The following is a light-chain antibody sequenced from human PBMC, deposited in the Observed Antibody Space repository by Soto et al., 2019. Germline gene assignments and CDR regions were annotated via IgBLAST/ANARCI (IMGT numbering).Light chain of an antibody. V-gene: IGKV3-15*01. CDR2: GAS. CDR1: QSVSSN. Sequence: EIVVTQSPAGLSGSPGERCTLSCRASQSVSSNLAWYQQKPGQAPRLLIYGASTRATGIPARFSGSGSGTEFTLTISSLQSEDFAVYYCQQYNNWPPWTFGQGTKVDIK. CDR3: QQYNNWPPWT. J-gene: IGKJ1*01.